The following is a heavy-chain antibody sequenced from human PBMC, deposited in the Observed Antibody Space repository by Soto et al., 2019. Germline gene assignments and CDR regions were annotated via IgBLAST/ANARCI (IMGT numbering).Heavy chain of an antibody. J-gene: IGHJ6*02. CDR2: ISAYNGNT. CDR3: ATESLLWCGYHRDLIAV. D-gene: IGHD3-10*01. CDR1: FCRYSNTV. Sequence: AVMPSCEARFCRYSNTVLRWLPQSPGQELEWRGWISAYNGNTNYAQKLQGGVTMTTGTSTSTAYMELRSLRSDDTAVYYCATESLLWCGYHRDLIAVCGQG. V-gene: IGHV1-18*01.